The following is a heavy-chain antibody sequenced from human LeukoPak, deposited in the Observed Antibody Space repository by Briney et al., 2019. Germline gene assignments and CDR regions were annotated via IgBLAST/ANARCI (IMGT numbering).Heavy chain of an antibody. CDR3: ARLRGSGYDRFDY. J-gene: IGHJ4*02. Sequence: KVSCKCSGYSFTSYWIGWVRQMPGKGLEWKGIISPGDSKTIYSPSFQGQVTISADKSISTAHLQWSSLKASGTAMYYCARLRGSGYDRFDYWGQGTLVTVSS. V-gene: IGHV5-51*01. CDR1: GYSFTSYW. CDR2: ISPGDSKT. D-gene: IGHD5-12*01.